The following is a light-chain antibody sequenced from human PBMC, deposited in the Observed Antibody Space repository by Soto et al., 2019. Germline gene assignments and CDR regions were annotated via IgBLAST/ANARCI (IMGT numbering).Light chain of an antibody. CDR2: EVN. Sequence: QSALTQPASVSGSPVQSITISCTGTSSDVGGYNYVSWYQQHPGKAPKLMIYEVNNRPSGVSNRFSGSKSGNTASLTISGLQAEDEADYYCSSYTSSSTLVFGGGTKLTVL. V-gene: IGLV2-14*01. CDR1: SSDVGGYNY. CDR3: SSYTSSSTLV. J-gene: IGLJ2*01.